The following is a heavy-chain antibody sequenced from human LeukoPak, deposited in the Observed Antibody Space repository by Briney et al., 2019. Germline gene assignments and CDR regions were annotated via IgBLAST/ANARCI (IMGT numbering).Heavy chain of an antibody. CDR2: IGSSGSTT. CDR1: GFTFSSYA. CDR3: AKLGGGVTVTGLRYFDY. D-gene: IGHD6-19*01. J-gene: IGHJ4*02. V-gene: IGHV3-23*01. Sequence: GGSLRLSCVASGFTFSSYAMSWVRQAPGKGLEWVSGIGSSGSTTYYADSVKGRFTISRDNSKNTLYLQMNSLRAEDTAVYYCAKLGGGVTVTGLRYFDYWGQGTLVTVSS.